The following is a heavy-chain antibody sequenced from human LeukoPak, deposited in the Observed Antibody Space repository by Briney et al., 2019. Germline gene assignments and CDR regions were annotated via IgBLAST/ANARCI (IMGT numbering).Heavy chain of an antibody. J-gene: IGHJ3*02. D-gene: IGHD5-12*01. CDR1: GFTFSSYS. CDR2: ISSSSSYI. V-gene: IGHV3-21*01. Sequence: GGSLRLSCAASGFTFSSYSMNWVRQAPGKGLEWVSSISSSSSYIYYADSVKGRFTISRDNAKNSLYLQMNSLRAEDTAVYYCARDLNSGYDYIAEHDAFDIWGQGTMVTVSS. CDR3: ARDLNSGYDYIAEHDAFDI.